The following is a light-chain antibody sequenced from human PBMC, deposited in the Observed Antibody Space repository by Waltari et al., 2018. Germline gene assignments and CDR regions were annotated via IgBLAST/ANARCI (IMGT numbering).Light chain of an antibody. CDR1: SSNIGAGYA. CDR3: QSYDSSLTGRPWV. Sequence: QSVLTQPPSVSWAPGQRVTISCTGSSSNIGAGYAVHWYQQLPGTAPKLLIYANRNRPSGVPDRFSGSKSGTSASLAITGLQPEDEADYYCQSYDSSLTGRPWVFGGGTKLTVL. V-gene: IGLV1-40*01. J-gene: IGLJ3*02. CDR2: ANR.